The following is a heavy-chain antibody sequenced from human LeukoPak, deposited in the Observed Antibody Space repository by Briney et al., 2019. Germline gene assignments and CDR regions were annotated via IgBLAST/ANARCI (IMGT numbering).Heavy chain of an antibody. D-gene: IGHD5-24*01. J-gene: IGHJ3*02. CDR2: INPSGGST. Sequence: GASVKVSCKASGYTFTGYYMHWVRQAPGQGLEWMGIINPSGGSTSYAQKFQGRVTMTRDMSTSTVYMELSSLRSEDTAVYYCARDYAAEEMATSFEGAFDIWGQGTMVTVSS. CDR3: ARDYAAEEMATSFEGAFDI. V-gene: IGHV1-46*01. CDR1: GYTFTGYY.